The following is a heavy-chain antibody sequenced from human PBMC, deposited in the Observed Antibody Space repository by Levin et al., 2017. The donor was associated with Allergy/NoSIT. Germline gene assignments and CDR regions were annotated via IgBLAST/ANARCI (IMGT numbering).Heavy chain of an antibody. J-gene: IGHJ4*02. D-gene: IGHD1-26*01. CDR1: GFTFSSYG. V-gene: IGHV3-33*01. CDR2: IWYDGSNK. CDR3: ARDQGVGATKGKAFDY. Sequence: GVSLRLSCAASGFTFSSYGMHWVRQAPGKGLEWVAVIWYDGSNKYYADSVKGRFTISRDNSKNTLYLQMNSLRAEDTAVYYCARDQGVGATKGKAFDYWGQGTLVTVSS.